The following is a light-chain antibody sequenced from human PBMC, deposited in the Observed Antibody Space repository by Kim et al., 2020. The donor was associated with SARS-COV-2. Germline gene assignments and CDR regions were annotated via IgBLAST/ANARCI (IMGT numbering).Light chain of an antibody. Sequence: KTVTISCTRSSGSIASYDVQWYQQRPHSAPTTVIYEDNQRPSGVPDRFSGSIDSSSNSASLTISGLKTEDEADYYCQSYDSSNHVVFGGGTQLTVL. CDR3: QSYDSSNHVV. J-gene: IGLJ2*01. CDR2: EDN. CDR1: SGSIASYD. V-gene: IGLV6-57*03.